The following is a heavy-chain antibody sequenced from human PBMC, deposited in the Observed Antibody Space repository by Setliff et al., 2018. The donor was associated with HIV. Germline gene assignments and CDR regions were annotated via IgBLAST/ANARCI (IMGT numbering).Heavy chain of an antibody. CDR1: GFTVSTYY. Sequence: GGSLRLSCAASGFTVSTYYMSWVRQAPGKGLEWISTIYSGGDTYHADSVKGRVTLSRDNSKNTLYLQMNSLRPEDAAVYYCARVRLYNTALDYWGQGTLVTVSS. D-gene: IGHD3-3*01. V-gene: IGHV3-66*02. CDR3: ARVRLYNTALDY. J-gene: IGHJ4*02. CDR2: IYSGGDT.